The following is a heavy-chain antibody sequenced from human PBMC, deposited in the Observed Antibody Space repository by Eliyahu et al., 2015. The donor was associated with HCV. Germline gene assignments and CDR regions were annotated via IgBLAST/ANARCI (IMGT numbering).Heavy chain of an antibody. V-gene: IGHV4-59*01. J-gene: IGHJ4*02. D-gene: IGHD3-16*01. CDR3: ARASRLTYYFDY. Sequence: QVQLQESGPGLVKPSETLSLSCTVXGGSITEYYWXWIRQPPGKGLEWIGXIXSSGSTNYXPSLKSRVTISVDTSKNQFSLKLSSVTAADTAVYYCARASRLTYYFDYWGQGARVTVSS. CDR1: GGSITEYY. CDR2: IXSSGST.